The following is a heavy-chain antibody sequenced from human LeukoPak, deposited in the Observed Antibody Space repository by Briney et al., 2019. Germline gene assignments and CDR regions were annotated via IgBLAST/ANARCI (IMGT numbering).Heavy chain of an antibody. CDR3: ASRSGGDYPYFDY. V-gene: IGHV3-53*01. CDR1: GFTVSSNY. J-gene: IGHJ4*02. Sequence: QSGGSLRLSCAASGFTVSSNYTSWVRQAPGKGLEWVSVIYSGGTTKYADSVKGRFTISRDNSKNTLYLQMNSLRVEDTALYYCASRSGGDYPYFDYWGQGTLVTVSS. D-gene: IGHD4-17*01. CDR2: IYSGGTT.